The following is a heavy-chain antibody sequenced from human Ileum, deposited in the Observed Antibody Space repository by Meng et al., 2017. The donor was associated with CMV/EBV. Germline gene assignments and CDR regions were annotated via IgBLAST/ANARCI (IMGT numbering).Heavy chain of an antibody. V-gene: IGHV1-69*05. J-gene: IGHJ4*02. CDR3: AAYCSSTSCSLYYFDY. CDR1: GGTFSSYA. Sequence: GGTFSSYAISWVRQAPGQGLEWMGGIIPIFGTATYAQKFQGRVTITTDESTSTAYMELSSLRSEDTAVYYCAAYCSSTSCSLYYFDYWGQGTLVTVSS. D-gene: IGHD2-2*01. CDR2: IIPIFGTA.